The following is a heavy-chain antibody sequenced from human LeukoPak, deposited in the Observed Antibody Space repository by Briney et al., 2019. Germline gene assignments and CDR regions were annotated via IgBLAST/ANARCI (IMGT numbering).Heavy chain of an antibody. CDR2: INPSVGSA. D-gene: IGHD1-26*01. CDR1: GYTFTSYS. J-gene: IGHJ4*02. CDR3: ARKVGTTRTAFDN. V-gene: IGHV1-46*01. Sequence: ASVKVSCKASGYTFTSYSVHWVRQAPGQGLEWMATINPSVGSAIYAQKFQGRVTVTSDTSTSAVFMELTSLTSDDTAVYYCARKVGTTRTAFDNWGQGTLVTVSS.